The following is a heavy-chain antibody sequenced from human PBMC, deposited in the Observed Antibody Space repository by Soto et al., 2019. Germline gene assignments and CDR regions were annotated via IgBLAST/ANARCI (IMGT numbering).Heavy chain of an antibody. Sequence: ASVKVSFKASGYTLTGYYMHWVRQAPGQGLEWMGWINPNSGGTNYAQKFQGRVTMTRDTSISTAYMELSRLRSDDTAVYYCARELKYSSSWYPGNYYYYGMDVWGQGTTVTVSS. V-gene: IGHV1-2*02. J-gene: IGHJ6*02. D-gene: IGHD6-13*01. CDR2: INPNSGGT. CDR3: ARELKYSSSWYPGNYYYYGMDV. CDR1: GYTLTGYY.